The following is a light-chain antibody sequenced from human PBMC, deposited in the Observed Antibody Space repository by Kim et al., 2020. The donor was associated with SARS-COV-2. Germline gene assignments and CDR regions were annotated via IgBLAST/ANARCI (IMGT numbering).Light chain of an antibody. V-gene: IGKV1-27*01. J-gene: IGKJ2*01. CDR1: QDISNY. CDR3: QQYKSDPHT. Sequence: DIQMTQSPSSLSASVGDRVTITCRARQDISNYLVWYQQMPGKVPQLLIYAASALQSGVPSRFSGSGSGTDFTLTISSLQPEDVATYYCQQYKSDPHTFGQGTKLEI. CDR2: AAS.